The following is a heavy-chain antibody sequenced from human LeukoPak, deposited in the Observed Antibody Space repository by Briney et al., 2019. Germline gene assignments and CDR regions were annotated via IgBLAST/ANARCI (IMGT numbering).Heavy chain of an antibody. CDR3: ARLPYSSSSDY. V-gene: IGHV4-38-2*01. D-gene: IGHD6-6*01. CDR1: GYSISSGYY. CDR2: IYHSGST. Sequence: PSETLSLTWAVSGYSISSGYYWGWIRQPPGKGLEWIGSIYHSGSTYYNPSLKSRVTISVDTSKNQFSLKLSSVTAADTAVYYCARLPYSSSSDYWGQGTLVTVSS. J-gene: IGHJ4*02.